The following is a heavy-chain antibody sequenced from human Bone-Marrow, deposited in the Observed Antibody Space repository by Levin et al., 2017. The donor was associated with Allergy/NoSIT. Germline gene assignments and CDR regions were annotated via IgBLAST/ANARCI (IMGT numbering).Heavy chain of an antibody. CDR3: ARDRGGSGSDHFDY. V-gene: IGHV3-48*01. D-gene: IGHD2-15*01. CDR2: IGRSGGPT. Sequence: GESLKISCAASGFTFNTYSMNWVRQAPGKGLEWISDIGRSGGPTYYADSVKGRFTISRDNAKNSLYLQMNGLRVEDTAVYYCARDRGGSGSDHFDYWGQGVLVTVSS. J-gene: IGHJ4*02. CDR1: GFTFNTYS.